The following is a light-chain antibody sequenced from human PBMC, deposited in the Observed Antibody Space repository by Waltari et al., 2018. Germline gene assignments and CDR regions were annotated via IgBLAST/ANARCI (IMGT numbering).Light chain of an antibody. V-gene: IGKV1-12*01. CDR2: DTS. Sequence: DIQMTQSPSSVSASVGDRVTVTCGASQDISSRLAWYQQQPGKAPRLLIYDTSTLQSGVPSRFSGSGSGTDFTLTISSLQPEDSATYSCQQGGSFPFTFGPGTKVNI. CDR3: QQGGSFPFT. J-gene: IGKJ3*01. CDR1: QDISSR.